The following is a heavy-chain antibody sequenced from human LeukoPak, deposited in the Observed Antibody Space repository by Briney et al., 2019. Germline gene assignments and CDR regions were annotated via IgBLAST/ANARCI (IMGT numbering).Heavy chain of an antibody. CDR1: GFTVSTNY. V-gene: IGHV3-53*01. Sequence: LGGSLTLSCAASGFTVSTNYMNWVRQAPGKGLEWVSILYSGSSTYYADSVKGRFTISRDDSKNTLYLQMNSLGAEDTAVYYCARVGDHYHWYLDLWGRGTHVTVSS. CDR3: ARVGDHYHWYLDL. CDR2: LYSGSST. D-gene: IGHD3-10*01. J-gene: IGHJ2*01.